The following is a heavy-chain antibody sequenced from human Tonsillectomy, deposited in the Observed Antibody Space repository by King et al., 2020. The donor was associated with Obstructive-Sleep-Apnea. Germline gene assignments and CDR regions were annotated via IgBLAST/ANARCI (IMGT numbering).Heavy chain of an antibody. CDR3: ARGLSSDSGSYNFDY. J-gene: IGHJ4*02. V-gene: IGHV1-8*01. CDR1: GYTFTSND. D-gene: IGHD1-26*01. CDR2: MNPYSGNT. Sequence: VQLVESGAEVKKPGASVKVSCKASGYTFTSNDINWVRQATGQGLEWMGWMNPYSGNTGYAQKFQGRVTMTRNTSISTAYMELSSLRSEDTAVYYCARGLSSDSGSYNFDYWGQGTLVTVSS.